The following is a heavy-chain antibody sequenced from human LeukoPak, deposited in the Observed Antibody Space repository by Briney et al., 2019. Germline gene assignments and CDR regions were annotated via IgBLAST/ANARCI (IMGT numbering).Heavy chain of an antibody. D-gene: IGHD4/OR15-4a*01. CDR1: GGSISSYY. CDR3: ASYDYGGRDAFDI. Sequence: SETLSLTCTVSGGSISSYYWSWIRQPPGKGLEWIGYIYYSGSTNYNPSFKSRITISVDTSKNQFSLKLSSVTAADTAVYYCASYDYGGRDAFDIWGQGTMVTVSS. V-gene: IGHV4-59*01. CDR2: IYYSGST. J-gene: IGHJ3*02.